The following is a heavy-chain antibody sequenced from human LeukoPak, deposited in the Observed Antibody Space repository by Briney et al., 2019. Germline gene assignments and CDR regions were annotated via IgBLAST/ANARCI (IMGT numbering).Heavy chain of an antibody. CDR1: GFTFSSYA. CDR3: AKHRFESGGYHSTD. D-gene: IGHD3-22*01. Sequence: GGSLKLSCAASGFTFSSYAMSWVRQAPGKGLAWVSTISGGSGSTYCADSVKGRFTISRDNSKNTLYLQMNSLRDEDTAVYYCAKHRFESGGYHSTDWGQGTLVTVSS. V-gene: IGHV3-23*01. CDR2: ISGGSGST. J-gene: IGHJ4*02.